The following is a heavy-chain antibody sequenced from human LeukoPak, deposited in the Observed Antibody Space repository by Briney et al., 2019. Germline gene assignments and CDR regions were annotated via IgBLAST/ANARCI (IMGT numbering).Heavy chain of an antibody. V-gene: IGHV3-48*01. CDR1: GFTFSSYS. D-gene: IGHD3-22*01. CDR3: ARDLPSMIVVVKGAFDT. Sequence: GGSLRLSCAASGFTFSSYSMNWVRQAPGKGLEWVSYISSSSSTIYYADSVKGRFTISRDNAKNSLYLQMNSLRAEDTAVYYCARDLPSMIVVVKGAFDTWGQGTMVTVSS. CDR2: ISSSSSTI. J-gene: IGHJ3*02.